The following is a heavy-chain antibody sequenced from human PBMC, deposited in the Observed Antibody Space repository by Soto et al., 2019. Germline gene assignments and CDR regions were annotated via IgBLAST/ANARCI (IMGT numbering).Heavy chain of an antibody. CDR1: GDSITSGDYF. CDR3: GRAHSDLQQVVHYYYSFNV. V-gene: IGHV4-30-4*01. D-gene: IGHD6-13*01. Sequence: SETLSLTCTVSGDSITSGDYFWGWIRQPPGKGLEWIGYIHYSGSTYHNPSLKSRVAISVDTSKNQFSLKLTSVTAADTAVYYCGRAHSDLQQVVHYYYSFNVWGQGTTVTVSS. CDR2: IHYSGST. J-gene: IGHJ6*02.